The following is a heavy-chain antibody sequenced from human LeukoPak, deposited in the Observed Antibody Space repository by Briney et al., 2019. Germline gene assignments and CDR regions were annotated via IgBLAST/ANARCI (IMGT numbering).Heavy chain of an antibody. J-gene: IGHJ4*02. CDR1: GYTFTSYG. V-gene: IGHV1-18*01. CDR3: ASPGPWGYSYDY. CDR2: ISAYSGDT. D-gene: IGHD5-18*01. Sequence: ASVKVSCKASGYTFTSYGISWVRQAPGQGLEWMGWISAYSGDTNYAQKFQGRATMTTDTSTSTAYMELRSLSPDDTAVYYCASPGPWGYSYDYWGQGTLVTVSS.